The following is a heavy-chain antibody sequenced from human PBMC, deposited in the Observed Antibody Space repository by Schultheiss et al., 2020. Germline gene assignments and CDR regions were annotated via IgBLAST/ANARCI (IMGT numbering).Heavy chain of an antibody. CDR1: GYTFTSYG. D-gene: IGHD3-10*01. V-gene: IGHV1-18*01. Sequence: ASVKVSCKASGYTFTSYGISWVRQAPGQGLEWMGWISAYNGNTNYAQKLQGRVTMTTDTSTSTAYMELRSLRSDDTAVYYCARDHKVLWFREEPNPYYYYGMDVWGQGTTVTVSS. CDR2: ISAYNGNT. J-gene: IGHJ6*02. CDR3: ARDHKVLWFREEPNPYYYYGMDV.